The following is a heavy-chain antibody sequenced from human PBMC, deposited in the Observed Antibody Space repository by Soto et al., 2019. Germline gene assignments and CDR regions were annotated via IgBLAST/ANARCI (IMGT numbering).Heavy chain of an antibody. CDR2: TYHSGNT. J-gene: IGHJ4*02. CDR3: ARWVEVSLDYFDS. D-gene: IGHD1-20*01. Sequence: TLSLTCAVSGDTISTGGYSWAWIRQPPGKPLEWIGHTYHSGNTYYNPSLKSRVSISVDTSKNQFSLNLNSVTAADTAVYYCARWVEVSLDYFDSWGQGTPVTVSS. V-gene: IGHV4-30-2*01. CDR1: GDTISTGGYS.